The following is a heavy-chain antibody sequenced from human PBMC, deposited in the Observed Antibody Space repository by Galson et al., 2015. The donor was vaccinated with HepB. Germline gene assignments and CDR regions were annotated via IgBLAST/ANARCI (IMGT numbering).Heavy chain of an antibody. Sequence: SVKVSCKASGNTFTVYYINWVRQAPGHGLEWMGRINPNNGDTDYAQKFRNRVTLTRDTSLNTAYMELSRLISNDTAVYFCARDGLTSLDSWGQGTLVSVSS. CDR1: GNTFTVYY. D-gene: IGHD2-21*01. CDR2: INPNNGDT. V-gene: IGHV1-2*06. J-gene: IGHJ4*02. CDR3: ARDGLTSLDS.